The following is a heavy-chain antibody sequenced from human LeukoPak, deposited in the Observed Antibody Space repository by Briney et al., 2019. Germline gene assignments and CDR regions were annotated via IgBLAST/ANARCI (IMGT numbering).Heavy chain of an antibody. V-gene: IGHV4-59*08. D-gene: IGHD4-23*01. J-gene: IGHJ4*02. CDR3: ARSDTVVTRLDH. Sequence: KPSETLSLTCTVSGGSMSPYYWSWVRQPPGKGLGWIAYIYYNGDTNYNPSLKSRVTISVDTSKNQFFLTLTSVTAADTAVYYCARSDTVVTRLDHWGQGALVTVSS. CDR2: IYYNGDT. CDR1: GGSMSPYY.